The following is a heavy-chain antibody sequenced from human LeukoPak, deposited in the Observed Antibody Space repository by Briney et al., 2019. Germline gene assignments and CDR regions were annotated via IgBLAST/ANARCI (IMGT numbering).Heavy chain of an antibody. V-gene: IGHV1-69*06. D-gene: IGHD2-2*01. J-gene: IGHJ4*02. CDR2: IIPIFGTA. CDR1: GGTFSSYA. CDR3: ARDRYCSSTSCYLVD. Sequence: SVKVSCKASGGTFSSYAISWVRQAPGQGLEWMGGIIPIFGTANYAQKFQGRVTITEDKSTSTAYMELSSMRSEDTAVYYCARDRYCSSTSCYLVDWGQGTLVTVSS.